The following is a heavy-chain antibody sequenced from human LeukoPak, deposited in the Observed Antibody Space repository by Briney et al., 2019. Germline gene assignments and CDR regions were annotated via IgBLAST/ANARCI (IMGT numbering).Heavy chain of an antibody. CDR2: IYYSGST. D-gene: IGHD2-21*02. V-gene: IGHV4-59*01. CDR3: AKFPDSNDYYFDP. Sequence: SETLSLTCTVSGGSISSYYWSWIRQPPGKGLEWIGYIYYSGSTNYNPSLKSRVTISVDTSKNQFSLKLTSVTAADTAVYYCAKFPDSNDYYFDPWGQGTLVTVSS. CDR1: GGSISSYY. J-gene: IGHJ5*02.